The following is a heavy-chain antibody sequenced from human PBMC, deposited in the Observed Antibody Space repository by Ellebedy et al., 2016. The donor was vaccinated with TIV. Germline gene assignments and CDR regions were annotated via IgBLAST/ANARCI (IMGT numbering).Heavy chain of an antibody. Sequence: GSLRLSXAVSGGSISSPNWWNWVRQPPGKGLEWIGEIHYSGYTNYNSSLQRRVTISVDTSKNQFSLKMSSVTAADTAVYFCARDDRGAILSPPDGFDIWGQGTMVTVSS. V-gene: IGHV4-4*01. D-gene: IGHD1-26*01. J-gene: IGHJ3*02. CDR3: ARDDRGAILSPPDGFDI. CDR1: GGSISSPNW. CDR2: IHYSGYT.